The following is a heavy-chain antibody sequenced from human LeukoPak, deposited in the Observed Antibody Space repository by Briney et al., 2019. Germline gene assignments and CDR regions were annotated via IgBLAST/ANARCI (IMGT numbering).Heavy chain of an antibody. Sequence: GGSLRLSCAASGFTFSNAWMSWVRQAPGKGLEWVGRIKSKTDGGTTDYAAPVKGRFTISRDDSKNTLYLQMNSLKTEDTAVYYCTTGGYGDYEGFDYWAREPWSPSPQ. J-gene: IGHJ4*02. CDR3: TTGGYGDYEGFDY. CDR2: IKSKTDGGTT. D-gene: IGHD4-17*01. V-gene: IGHV3-15*01. CDR1: GFTFSNAW.